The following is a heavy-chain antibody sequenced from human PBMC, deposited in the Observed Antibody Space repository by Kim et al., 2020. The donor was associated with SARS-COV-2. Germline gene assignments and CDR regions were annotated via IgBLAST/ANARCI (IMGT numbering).Heavy chain of an antibody. CDR2: LYYSGST. Sequence: SETLSLTCTISSASISRYYWSWIRQPPGKGLEWIGYLYYSGSTNYNPSLKSRVSISVDTSKNQFSLKLSSVTAADTAVYYCARQSLDTYHYGSGSHLPQPSTPQTYALDVWGQGTTVTVSS. V-gene: IGHV4-59*08. J-gene: IGHJ6*02. CDR1: SASISRYY. D-gene: IGHD3-10*01. CDR3: ARQSLDTYHYGSGSHLPQPSTPQTYALDV.